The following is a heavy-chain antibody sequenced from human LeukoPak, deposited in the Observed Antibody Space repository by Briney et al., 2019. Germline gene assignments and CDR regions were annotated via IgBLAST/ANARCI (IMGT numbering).Heavy chain of an antibody. J-gene: IGHJ4*02. V-gene: IGHV3-33*01. CDR3: ASHGGL. CDR2: IWYDGSNK. Sequence: GGSLRLSCAASGFSFSSYGMHWVRQAPGKGLEWVAVIWYDGSNKNYADSVKGRFTISRVNSKNMLYLQMNSLRVEDTALYYCASHGGLWGQGTLVIVSA. D-gene: IGHD5-12*01. CDR1: GFSFSSYG.